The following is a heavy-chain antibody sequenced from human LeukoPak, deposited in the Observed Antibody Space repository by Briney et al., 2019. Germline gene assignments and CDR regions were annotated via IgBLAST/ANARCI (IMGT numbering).Heavy chain of an antibody. CDR2: IKLDGSEK. CDR3: AKANIVLMVYAAQPYFDY. Sequence: GGSLRLSCVASGFTFGKYWMSWVRQAPGKGLEWVANIKLDGSEKNYVDSVKGRFTISRDNTKNSLYLQMNSLRAEDTAVYYCAKANIVLMVYAAQPYFDYWGQGTLVTVSS. D-gene: IGHD2-8*01. V-gene: IGHV3-7*03. J-gene: IGHJ4*02. CDR1: GFTFGKYW.